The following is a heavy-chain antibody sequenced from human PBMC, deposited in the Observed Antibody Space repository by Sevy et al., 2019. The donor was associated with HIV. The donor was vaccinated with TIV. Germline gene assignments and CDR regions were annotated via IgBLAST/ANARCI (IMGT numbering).Heavy chain of an antibody. CDR2: ISSSSSYI. J-gene: IGHJ4*02. CDR3: ARGVDSSSEYYFYY. V-gene: IGHV3-21*01. Sequence: GGSLRLSCAASGFTFSSYSMNWVRQAPGKGLEWVSSISSSSSYIYYADSVKGRFTISRDNAKNSLYLQMNSLRAEDTAVYYCARGVDSSSEYYFYYWGQGTLVTVSS. D-gene: IGHD6-6*01. CDR1: GFTFSSYS.